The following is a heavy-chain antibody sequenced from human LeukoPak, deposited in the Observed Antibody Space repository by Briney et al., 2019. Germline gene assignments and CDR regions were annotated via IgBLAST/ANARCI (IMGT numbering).Heavy chain of an antibody. D-gene: IGHD6-13*01. CDR1: GGSISSSSYY. CDR2: INHSGST. J-gene: IGHJ4*02. CDR3: ARGHVEAAAGRRNYFDY. Sequence: PSETLSLTCSVSGGSISSSSYYWGWIRQPPGKGLEWIGEINHSGSTNYNPSLKSRVTISVDTSKNQFSLKLSSVTAADTAVYYCARGHVEAAAGRRNYFDYWGQGTLVTVSS. V-gene: IGHV4-39*07.